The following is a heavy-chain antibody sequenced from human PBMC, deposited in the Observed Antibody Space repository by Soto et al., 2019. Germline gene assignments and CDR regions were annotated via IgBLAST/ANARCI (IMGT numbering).Heavy chain of an antibody. CDR2: ISYDGSNK. Sequence: QVQLVESGGGVVQPGRSLRLSCAASGFTFSSYGMHWVRQAPGKGLEWVAVISYDGSNKYYADSVKGRFTISRDNSKNTLYLQMNSLRAADTAVYYCAKDRRPNYYYGMDVWGQGTTVTVS. J-gene: IGHJ6*02. V-gene: IGHV3-30*18. CDR3: AKDRRPNYYYGMDV. D-gene: IGHD6-25*01. CDR1: GFTFSSYG.